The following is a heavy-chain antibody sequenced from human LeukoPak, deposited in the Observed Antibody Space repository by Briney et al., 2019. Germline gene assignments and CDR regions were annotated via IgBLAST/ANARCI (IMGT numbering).Heavy chain of an antibody. CDR3: AREARALDTAMAHYYYGMDV. Sequence: ASVKVSCKASGYTFTSYYMHWVRQVPGQGLEWMGIINPSGGSTSYAQKFQGRVTMTRDTSTSTVYMELSSLRSEDTAVYYCAREARALDTAMAHYYYGMDVWGQGTTVTVSS. V-gene: IGHV1-46*01. CDR1: GYTFTSYY. D-gene: IGHD5-18*01. CDR2: INPSGGST. J-gene: IGHJ6*02.